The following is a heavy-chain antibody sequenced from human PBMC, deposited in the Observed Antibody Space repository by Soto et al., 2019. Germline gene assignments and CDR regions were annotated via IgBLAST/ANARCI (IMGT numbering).Heavy chain of an antibody. CDR2: IRNSGGSA. CDR1: GVSCTSYA. V-gene: IGHV3-23*01. CDR3: AKCPSDTKCYGIRFAS. D-gene: IGHD2-2*01. J-gene: IGHJ5*01. Sequence: GGSLRLSCAAAGVSCTSYAMSWVRQAPGKGLEWVSIIRNSGGSAYYADSVKGRFTISRDNSKNTLYLQMNSLRAEDTAVYYCAKCPSDTKCYGIRFASWGQGTPVPVSS.